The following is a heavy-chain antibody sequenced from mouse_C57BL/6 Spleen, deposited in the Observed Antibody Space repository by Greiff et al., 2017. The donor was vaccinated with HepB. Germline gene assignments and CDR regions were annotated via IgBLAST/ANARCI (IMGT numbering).Heavy chain of an antibody. CDR3: ARSYDSYYYAMDY. CDR2: IYPGSGST. J-gene: IGHJ4*01. D-gene: IGHD2-4*01. V-gene: IGHV1-55*01. Sequence: QVQLQQPGAELVNPGASVKMSCKASGYTFTSYWITWVKQRPGQGLEWIGDIYPGSGSTNYNEKFKSKATLTVDTSSSTAYMQLSSLTSEDSAVYYCARSYDSYYYAMDYWGQGTSVTVSS. CDR1: GYTFTSYW.